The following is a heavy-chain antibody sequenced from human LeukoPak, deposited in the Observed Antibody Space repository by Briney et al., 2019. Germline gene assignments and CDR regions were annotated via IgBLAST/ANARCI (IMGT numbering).Heavy chain of an antibody. CDR2: IWYDGSIQ. D-gene: IGHD2-15*01. CDR3: AMIACTGGSCLPYAYYAIDV. V-gene: IGHV3-33*01. J-gene: IGHJ6*02. CDR1: GLTFNIHG. Sequence: PGGSLRLSYGPSGLTFNIHGMLWVRQAPGKGLEWVAVIWYDGSIQYYANSVKGRFTSSRDNSKNMLYLQMYSLRAEETSVLYCAMIACTGGSCLPYAYYAIDVWGQGTTVTVSS.